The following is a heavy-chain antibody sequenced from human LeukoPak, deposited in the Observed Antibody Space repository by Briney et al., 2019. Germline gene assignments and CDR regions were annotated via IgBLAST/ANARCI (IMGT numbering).Heavy chain of an antibody. CDR1: GFTFSSYG. CDR2: ISSSSSYI. J-gene: IGHJ4*02. CDR3: ARTPIAAAGTKLTDY. D-gene: IGHD6-13*01. V-gene: IGHV3-21*01. Sequence: PGGSLSFSCAASGFTFSSYGRNWVGQAPGRGLEWFYPISSSSSYIYYADSVKGRFTISRDNAKNSLYLQMNSLRAEDTAVYYCARTPIAAAGTKLTDYWGQGTLVTVSS.